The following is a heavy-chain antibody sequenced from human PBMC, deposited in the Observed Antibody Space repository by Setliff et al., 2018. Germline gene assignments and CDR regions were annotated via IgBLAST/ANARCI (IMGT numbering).Heavy chain of an antibody. J-gene: IGHJ4*02. CDR1: GFSLSTSGVG. V-gene: IGHV2-5*02. Sequence: PTQTLTLTCTFSGFSLSTSGVGVGWIRQPPGKALEWLALIYWDDDERYSPSLKSRLTITKDTSKNQVVLRMTNMDPVDTGTYYCAHTHYNESSGQHLFDYWGQGTLVTVSS. D-gene: IGHD3-22*01. CDR3: AHTHYNESSGQHLFDY. CDR2: IYWDDDE.